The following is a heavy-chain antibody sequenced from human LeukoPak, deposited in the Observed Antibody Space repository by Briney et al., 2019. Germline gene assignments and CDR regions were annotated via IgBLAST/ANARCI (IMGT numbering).Heavy chain of an antibody. D-gene: IGHD3-10*01. Sequence: ASVKVSCKASGYTFTSYDINWVRQATGQGLEWMGWMNPNSGEKGHAQKFQGRVTITRETSINTAYMELSSLRSEDTAVYYCARAPNNRVVRGVMGYYYMDVWGKGTTVTVPS. J-gene: IGHJ6*03. CDR2: MNPNSGEK. V-gene: IGHV1-8*01. CDR3: ARAPNNRVVRGVMGYYYMDV. CDR1: GYTFTSYD.